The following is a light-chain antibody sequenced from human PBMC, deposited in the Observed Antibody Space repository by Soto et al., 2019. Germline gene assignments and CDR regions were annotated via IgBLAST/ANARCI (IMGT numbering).Light chain of an antibody. CDR2: EVS. J-gene: IGLJ3*02. Sequence: QSALTQPASVSGSPGQSITISCTGTSSDVGTYNLVSWYQQHPGKAPKVMIYEVSKRPSGVSDRFSGSKSGNTASLTLSGLQAEDEADYYCCSYAGSHTWVFGGGTKLTVL. CDR1: SSDVGTYNL. V-gene: IGLV2-23*02. CDR3: CSYAGSHTWV.